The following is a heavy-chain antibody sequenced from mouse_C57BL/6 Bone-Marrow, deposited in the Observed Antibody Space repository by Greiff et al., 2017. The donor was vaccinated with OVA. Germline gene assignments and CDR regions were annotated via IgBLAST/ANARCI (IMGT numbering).Heavy chain of an antibody. D-gene: IGHD2-5*01. V-gene: IGHV1-15*01. J-gene: IGHJ4*01. CDR2: IDPETGGT. CDR3: TRGYSNYYAMDY. CDR1: GYTFTDYE. Sequence: QVQLQQSGAELVRPGASVTLSCKASGYTFTDYEMHWVKQTPVHGLEWIGAIDPETGGTAYNQKFKGKAILTADKSSSTAYMEIRSLTSEDSAVYYGTRGYSNYYAMDYWGQGTSVTVSS.